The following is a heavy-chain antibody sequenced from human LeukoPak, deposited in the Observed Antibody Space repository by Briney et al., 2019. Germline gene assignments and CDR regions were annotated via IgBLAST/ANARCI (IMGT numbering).Heavy chain of an antibody. CDR2: ISGSGGST. CDR1: GFTFSSYA. Sequence: GGSLRLSCAASGFTFSSYAMSWVRQAPGKGLEWVSAISGSGGSTYYADSVKGRFTISRDNSKNTLYLQMNSLRAEDTAVYYCAKDRESNCGGDCYPVIFDYWGQGTLVTVSS. J-gene: IGHJ4*02. V-gene: IGHV3-23*01. D-gene: IGHD2-21*02. CDR3: AKDRESNCGGDCYPVIFDY.